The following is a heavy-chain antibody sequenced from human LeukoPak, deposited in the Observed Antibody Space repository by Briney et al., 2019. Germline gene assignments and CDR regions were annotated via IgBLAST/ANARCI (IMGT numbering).Heavy chain of an antibody. CDR1: GDSVSTDSAT. D-gene: IGHD1-26*01. J-gene: IGHJ5*01. CDR2: TYYRSKWNN. CDR3: ARLVGASWFDS. V-gene: IGHV6-1*01. Sequence: SQTLSLTCAISGDSVSTDSATWTWLRQSPSRGLEWLGRTYYRSKWNNDYAVSMKSRITINPDTSKNQFSLQLNSVTPEDTAVYYCARLVGASWFDSWGQGTLVTVSS.